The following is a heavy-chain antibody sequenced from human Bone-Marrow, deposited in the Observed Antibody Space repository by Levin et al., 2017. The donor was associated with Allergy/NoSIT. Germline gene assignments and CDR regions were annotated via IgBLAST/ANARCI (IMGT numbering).Heavy chain of an antibody. D-gene: IGHD6-19*01. Sequence: LSLTCAASGFTFDDSAMHWVRQAPGKGLEWVSGINWNSGNIYYAGSVRGRFTISRDNAKNSLYLHMNSLRAEDTALYYCVKDMVIAMTGMFDNWGQGTQVTVSS. V-gene: IGHV3-9*01. CDR3: VKDMVIAMTGMFDN. CDR1: GFTFDDSA. J-gene: IGHJ4*02. CDR2: INWNSGNI.